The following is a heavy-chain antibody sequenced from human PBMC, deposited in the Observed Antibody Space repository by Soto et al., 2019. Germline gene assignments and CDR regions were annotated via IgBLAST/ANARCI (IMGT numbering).Heavy chain of an antibody. Sequence: GGSLRLSCVTSGFTFSSYGMHWVRQAPGKGLEWLAIIRYDGSNKYYGDSVKGRFTISRDNSNNTLYLEMNNLRAEDTAVYYCARDQTFYGSGSKGMDFWGQGTTVTVSS. V-gene: IGHV3-30*02. CDR3: ARDQTFYGSGSKGMDF. D-gene: IGHD3-10*01. J-gene: IGHJ6*02. CDR2: IRYDGSNK. CDR1: GFTFSSYG.